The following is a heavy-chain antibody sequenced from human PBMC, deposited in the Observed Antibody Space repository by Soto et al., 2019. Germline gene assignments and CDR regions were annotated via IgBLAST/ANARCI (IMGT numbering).Heavy chain of an antibody. CDR1: GGSISSGGYS. J-gene: IGHJ4*02. CDR3: ARVSGSYLYFDY. V-gene: IGHV4-30-2*01. CDR2: IYHSGST. D-gene: IGHD1-26*01. Sequence: SETLSLTCAVSGGSISSGGYSWSWLRQPPGKGLEWIGYIYHSGSTYYNPSLKSRVTISVDRSKNQFSLKLSSVTAADTAVNYCARVSGSYLYFDYWGQGTLVTVSS.